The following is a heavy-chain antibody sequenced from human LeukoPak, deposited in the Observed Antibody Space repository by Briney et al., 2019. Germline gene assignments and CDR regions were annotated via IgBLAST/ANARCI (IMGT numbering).Heavy chain of an antibody. Sequence: PSETLSLTCTISGGSISSYYWSWIRQPPGKGLEWIGDIYYSGSTNYNPSLKSRVTISVDTSKNQFSLKLSSVTAADTAVYYCARHVATLTGKKQATQYYDVLTGYHTPSRWFDPWGQGTLVTVSS. CDR3: ARHVATLTGKKQATQYYDVLTGYHTPSRWFDP. D-gene: IGHD3-9*01. V-gene: IGHV4-59*08. CDR2: IYYSGST. J-gene: IGHJ5*02. CDR1: GGSISSYY.